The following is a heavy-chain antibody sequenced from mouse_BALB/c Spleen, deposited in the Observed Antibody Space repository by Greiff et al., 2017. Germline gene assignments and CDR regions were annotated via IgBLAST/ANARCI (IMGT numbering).Heavy chain of an antibody. V-gene: IGHV5-6-5*01. Sequence: EVQVVESGGGLVKPGGSLKLSCAASGFTFSSYAMSWVRQTPEKRLEWVASISSGGSTYYPDSVKGRFTISRDNAKNTLYLQMSSLKSEDTAMYYCAREDDYDYFDYWGQGTTLTVSS. CDR1: GFTFSSYA. D-gene: IGHD2-4*01. CDR3: AREDDYDYFDY. J-gene: IGHJ2*01. CDR2: ISSGGST.